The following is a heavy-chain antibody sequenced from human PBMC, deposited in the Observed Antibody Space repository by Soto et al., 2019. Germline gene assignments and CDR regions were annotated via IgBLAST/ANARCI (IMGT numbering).Heavy chain of an antibody. CDR3: ARDTPSSGWFDY. J-gene: IGHJ4*02. CDR1: GGTFSMYA. D-gene: IGHD6-19*01. Sequence: SVKVSCKASGGTFSMYAISGVGQAPGQGLEWMGGIIPIFGTANYAQKFQGRVTITADESTSTAYMELSSLRSEDTAVYYCARDTPSSGWFDYWGQGTLVTVSS. CDR2: IIPIFGTA. V-gene: IGHV1-69*13.